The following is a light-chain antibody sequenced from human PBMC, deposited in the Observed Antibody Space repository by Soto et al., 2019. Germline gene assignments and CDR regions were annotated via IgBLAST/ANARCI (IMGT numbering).Light chain of an antibody. CDR3: HQCVSTPHLS. V-gene: IGKV1-39*01. J-gene: IGKJ4*01. CDR2: GAS. Sequence: DIQMTQSPSSLSASVGDRVTITCRASQSISTCLNWYQQKPGKAPKLLIYGASNLESGVPSTFGGSGSGTDCTLPSSRRHPDNFAPYYCHQCVSTPHLSFGGGTKVVIK. CDR1: QSISTC.